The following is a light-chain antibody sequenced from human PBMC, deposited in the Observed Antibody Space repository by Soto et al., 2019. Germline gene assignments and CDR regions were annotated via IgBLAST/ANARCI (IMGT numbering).Light chain of an antibody. CDR3: QQRSNLIT. Sequence: DIVLTQSPATLSLSPVERATLSCRASQSVSSYSAWYQQKPGQAPRLLIYDASNRATGVPARFSGSGSGTDFTLTISSLEPEDFAVYYCQQRSNLITFGQGTRLEIK. J-gene: IGKJ5*01. CDR2: DAS. V-gene: IGKV3-11*01. CDR1: QSVSSY.